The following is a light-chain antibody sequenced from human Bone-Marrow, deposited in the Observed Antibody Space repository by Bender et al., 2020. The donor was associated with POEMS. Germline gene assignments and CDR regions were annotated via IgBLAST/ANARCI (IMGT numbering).Light chain of an antibody. Sequence: QSVMTQPPSVSGAPGQRVTISCTGSSSNIGAGFEVHWYQHLPGTAPKLLVYRNRERSSGVPDRFSGSNSGTSASLTISGLQADDEAVYYCCSYADGSNLVFGGGTKVTVL. V-gene: IGLV1-40*01. CDR2: RNR. CDR1: SSNIGAGFE. J-gene: IGLJ2*01. CDR3: CSYADGSNLV.